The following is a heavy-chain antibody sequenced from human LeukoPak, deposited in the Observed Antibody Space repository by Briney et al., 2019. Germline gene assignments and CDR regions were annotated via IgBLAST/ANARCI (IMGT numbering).Heavy chain of an antibody. V-gene: IGHV3-33*01. CDR3: AREGSWDTAMVPYYFDY. D-gene: IGHD5-18*01. CDR2: IWYDGSNK. J-gene: IGHJ4*02. Sequence: QPGGSLRLSCAASGFTFSSYGMHWVRQAPGKGLEWVAVIWYDGSNKYYADSVKGRFTISRDNAKNTLYLQMNSLRAEDTAVYYCAREGSWDTAMVPYYFDYWGQGTLVTVSS. CDR1: GFTFSSYG.